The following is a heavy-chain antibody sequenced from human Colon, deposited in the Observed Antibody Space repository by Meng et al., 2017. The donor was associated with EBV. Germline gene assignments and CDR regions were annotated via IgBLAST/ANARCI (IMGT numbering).Heavy chain of an antibody. V-gene: IGHV6-1*01. CDR2: TYCRSKWSN. CDR1: GDSVSSNSAA. CDR3: AREVDYGGNSVSFDF. J-gene: IGHJ4*02. Sequence: APLQQSRPGLVKPSPTLSLPCALSGDSVSSNSAAWNWIRQSPSGGLEWLGRTYCRSKWSNDYAVSVKSRLTISPDTSKNQFSLHLASVNPEDTGVYYCAREVDYGGNSVSFDFWGQGTLVTVAS. D-gene: IGHD4-23*01.